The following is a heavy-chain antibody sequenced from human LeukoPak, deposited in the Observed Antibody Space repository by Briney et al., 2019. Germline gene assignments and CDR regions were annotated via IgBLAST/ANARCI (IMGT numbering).Heavy chain of an antibody. J-gene: IGHJ5*02. CDR3: AASSWYESWFDP. Sequence: ASVKVSCKASGYTFTSYGISWVRQAPGQGLEWMGIINPSGGSTSYAQKFQGRVTMTRDTSTSTVYMELSSLRSEDTAVYYCAASSWYESWFDPWGQGTLVTVSS. CDR2: INPSGGST. V-gene: IGHV1-46*01. CDR1: GYTFTSYG. D-gene: IGHD6-13*01.